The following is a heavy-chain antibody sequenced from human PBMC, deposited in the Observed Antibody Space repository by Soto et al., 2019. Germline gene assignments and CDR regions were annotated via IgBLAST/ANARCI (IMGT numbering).Heavy chain of an antibody. V-gene: IGHV3-30-3*01. CDR3: ARVETQWELPYYFDY. D-gene: IGHD1-26*01. CDR1: GFTFSSYA. CDR2: ISYDGSNK. Sequence: GGSLRLSCAASGFTFSSYAMHWVRQAPGKGLEWVAVISYDGSNKYYADSVKGRFTISRDNSKNTLYLQMNSLRAEDTAVYYCARVETQWELPYYFDYWGQGTLVTVSS. J-gene: IGHJ4*02.